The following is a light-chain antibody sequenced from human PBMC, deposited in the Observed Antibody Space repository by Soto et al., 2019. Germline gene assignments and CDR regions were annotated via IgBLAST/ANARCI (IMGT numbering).Light chain of an antibody. CDR3: CSYAGSYTVV. V-gene: IGLV2-11*01. Sequence: QSALTQPRSVSGSPGQSVTISCTGTSSAVGGYNYVSWYQQHPGKAPKLMIYDVSQRPSGVPDRFSGSKSGNTASLTISGLQAEDEADYYCCSYAGSYTVVFGGGTKVTVL. J-gene: IGLJ2*01. CDR1: SSAVGGYNY. CDR2: DVS.